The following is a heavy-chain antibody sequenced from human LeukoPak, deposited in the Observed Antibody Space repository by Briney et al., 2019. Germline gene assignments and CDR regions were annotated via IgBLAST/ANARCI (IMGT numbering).Heavy chain of an antibody. CDR2: ITPHNGNT. CDR1: GYTFISYS. J-gene: IGHJ4*02. CDR3: ARASRDRRYSRSTSIDY. V-gene: IGHV1-18*04. D-gene: IGHD6-13*01. Sequence: GASVKVSCKTSGYTFISYSFTWVRQAPGKGLEWMGWITPHNGNTKYAQQFQGRVTMTRDTSISTAYIELSRLRSDDTAVYYCARASRDRRYSRSTSIDYWGEGTLVIVSS.